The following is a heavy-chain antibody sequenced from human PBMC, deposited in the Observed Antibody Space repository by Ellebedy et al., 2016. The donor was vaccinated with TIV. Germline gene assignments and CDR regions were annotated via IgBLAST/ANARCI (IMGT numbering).Heavy chain of an antibody. D-gene: IGHD6-19*01. CDR2: INPNSGGT. V-gene: IGHV1-2*04. CDR3: VTFRDSSGWYEDN. CDR1: GYTFTGYY. Sequence: ASVKVSXXASGYTFTGYYIHWVRQAPGQGLDWMGWINPNSGGTNYTQKFQGWVTMTRETSISTAYMELRRLRSDDTAVYYCVTFRDSSGWYEDNWGQGTLVTVSS. J-gene: IGHJ4*02.